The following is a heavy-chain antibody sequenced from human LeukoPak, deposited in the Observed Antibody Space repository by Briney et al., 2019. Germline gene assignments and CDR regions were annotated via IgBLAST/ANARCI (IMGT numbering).Heavy chain of an antibody. J-gene: IGHJ4*02. CDR2: IRSKAYGGTT. CDR3: TRETSDYGDYGAASVQNLDY. V-gene: IGHV3-49*04. Sequence: GGSLRLFCTASGFTFGDYAMSWVRQAPGKGLEWVGFIRSKAYGGTTEYAASVKGRFTISRDDSKSIAYLQMNSLKTEDTAVYYCTRETSDYGDYGAASVQNLDYWGQGTLVTVSS. CDR1: GFTFGDYA. D-gene: IGHD4-17*01.